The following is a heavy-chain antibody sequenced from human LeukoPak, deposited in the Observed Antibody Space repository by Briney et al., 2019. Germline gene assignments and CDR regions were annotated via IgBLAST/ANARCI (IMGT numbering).Heavy chain of an antibody. CDR3: ARDFPPDY. CDR2: IRVSNGDT. Sequence: ASVKVSCMASGYTFTSYDINWVRQAPGQGLEWMGWIRVSNGDTKYAQKLQGRLTMTADTSTSTAYMELRSLRSDDTAVYYCARDFPPDYWGQGTLVTVSS. V-gene: IGHV1-18*01. J-gene: IGHJ4*02. CDR1: GYTFTSYD.